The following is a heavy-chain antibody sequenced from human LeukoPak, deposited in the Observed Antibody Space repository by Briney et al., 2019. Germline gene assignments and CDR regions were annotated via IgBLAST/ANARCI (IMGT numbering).Heavy chain of an antibody. D-gene: IGHD4-11*01. J-gene: IGHJ6*02. CDR2: INHSGST. CDR3: ASGTTAVYYGMDV. CDR1: GGSFSGYY. V-gene: IGHV4-34*01. Sequence: SETLSLTCAVYGGSFSGYYWSWIRQPPGKGLEWIGEINHSGSTNYNPSLKSRVTISVDTSKNQFSLKLSSVTAADTAVYYCASGTTAVYYGMDVWGQGTTVTVS.